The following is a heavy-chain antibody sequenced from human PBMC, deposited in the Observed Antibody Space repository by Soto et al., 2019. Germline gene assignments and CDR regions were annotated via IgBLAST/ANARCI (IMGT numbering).Heavy chain of an antibody. CDR1: GFTVSSNY. CDR3: ARGRSLDFWSGPHFDY. J-gene: IGHJ4*02. CDR2: IYSGGST. V-gene: IGHV3-66*01. D-gene: IGHD3-3*01. Sequence: EVQLVESGGGLVQPGGSLRLSCAASGFTVSSNYMSWVRQAPGKGLEWVSVIYSGGSTYYADSVKGRFTISRDNSKNTLYLQMNSLRAEDTAVYYCARGRSLDFWSGPHFDYWGQGTLVTVSS.